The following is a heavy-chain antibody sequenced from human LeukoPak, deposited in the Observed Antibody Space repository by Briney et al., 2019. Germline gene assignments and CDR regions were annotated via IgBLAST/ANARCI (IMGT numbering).Heavy chain of an antibody. CDR2: IYPGDSDT. V-gene: IGHV5-51*01. D-gene: IGHD4-23*01. J-gene: IGHJ5*02. CDR3: ARSTTVVTFNWFDL. CDR1: GYSFTNYW. Sequence: GESLKISCKGSGYSFTNYWIGWVRQMPGKGLEWMGIIYPGDSDTRYSPSFQGQITISADKSINTAYLQWSSLKASDTAMYYCARSTTVVTFNWFDLWGRGTLVTASS.